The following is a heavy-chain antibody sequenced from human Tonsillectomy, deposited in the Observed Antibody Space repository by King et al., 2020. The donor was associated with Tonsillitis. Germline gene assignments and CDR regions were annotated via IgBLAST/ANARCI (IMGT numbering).Heavy chain of an antibody. CDR3: RTIYHGDSIFDY. D-gene: IGHD4-17*01. CDR2: TRFDGSNS. CDR1: GFSINFYG. V-gene: IGHV3-30*02. Sequence: VQLVESGGGVVQPGGSRRLSCVASGFSINFYGAHWVRQAPGKGLEWLAFTRFDGSNSKYADSVKGRFTISRDNSKNSLYLQMNSLRREDSAAYYCRTIYHGDSIFDYWGQGALVTVSS. J-gene: IGHJ4*02.